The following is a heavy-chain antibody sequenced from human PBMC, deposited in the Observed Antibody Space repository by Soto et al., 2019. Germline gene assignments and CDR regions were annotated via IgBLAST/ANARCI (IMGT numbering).Heavy chain of an antibody. J-gene: IGHJ5*02. CDR3: ARGFSLYSAYGA. CDR1: GGSIDNYY. D-gene: IGHD5-12*01. Sequence: SETLSLTCTVSGGSIDNYYRSWIRQPPGKGLEWIGYIYYTGSTKNNSSLKSRVTMSLDTSKKQFSLRLSSVTAADTAVYYCARGFSLYSAYGAWGQGTQVTVSS. V-gene: IGHV4-59*01. CDR2: IYYTGST.